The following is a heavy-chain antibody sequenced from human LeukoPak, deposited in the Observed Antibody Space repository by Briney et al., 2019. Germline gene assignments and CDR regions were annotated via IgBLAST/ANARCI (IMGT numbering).Heavy chain of an antibody. CDR3: ARAGYGDSDFDY. CDR1: GASISSGGYS. Sequence: PSETLSLTCAVSGASISSGGYSWSWIRQPPGKGLEWIGYIYYSGSSYYNPSLKSRFTISVDTSKNQFSLNLNSVTAADTAVYYCARAGYGDSDFDYWGQGTLVTVSS. CDR2: IYYSGSS. D-gene: IGHD4-17*01. V-gene: IGHV4-30-4*07. J-gene: IGHJ4*02.